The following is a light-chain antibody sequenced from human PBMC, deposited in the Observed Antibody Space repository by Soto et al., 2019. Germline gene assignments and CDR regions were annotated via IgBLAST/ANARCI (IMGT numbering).Light chain of an antibody. V-gene: IGLV2-8*01. Sequence: QSALTQPPSASGSPGQSVTISCTGTSSDVGAYNYVSWYQQHPGKAPKLMIFEVSKRPSGVPDRFSGSKSGNTASLTVSGLHTEDEADYYCSSYAGSNKLVFGGGTQLTVL. J-gene: IGLJ7*01. CDR1: SSDVGAYNY. CDR2: EVS. CDR3: SSYAGSNKLV.